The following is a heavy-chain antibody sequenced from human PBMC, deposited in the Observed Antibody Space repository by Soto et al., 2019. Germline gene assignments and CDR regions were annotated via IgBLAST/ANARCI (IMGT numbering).Heavy chain of an antibody. J-gene: IGHJ4*02. Sequence: QVQLVQSGAEVKKPGSSVKVSCKASGGTFRSYAISWVGQAPGQGLEWMGGIIPIFGTADYAQKFQGRVTITADESTSTVYMELSSLRSEDTAVYYCARHSGSYYLFDYWGQGTLVTVSS. CDR1: GGTFRSYA. V-gene: IGHV1-69*12. CDR3: ARHSGSYYLFDY. CDR2: IIPIFGTA. D-gene: IGHD1-26*01.